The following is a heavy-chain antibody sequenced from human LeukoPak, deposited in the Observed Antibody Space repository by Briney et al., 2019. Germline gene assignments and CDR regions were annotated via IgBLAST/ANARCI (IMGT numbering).Heavy chain of an antibody. Sequence: ASVKVSCKASGYTFTGYYLFWVRQVPGQGLEWMGWINPNNGATKYAQKFQGRVTLTTDTSIRTTYMQLSSLRSDDTAVYYCARDESYSYADNHYPDLGFWGQGTPVTVSS. D-gene: IGHD3-16*01. CDR2: INPNNGAT. CDR1: GYTFTGYY. V-gene: IGHV1-2*02. CDR3: ARDESYSYADNHYPDLGF. J-gene: IGHJ4*02.